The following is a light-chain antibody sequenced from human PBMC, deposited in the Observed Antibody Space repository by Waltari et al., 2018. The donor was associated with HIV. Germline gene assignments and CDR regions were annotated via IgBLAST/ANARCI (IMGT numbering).Light chain of an antibody. CDR3: SSYAGSNNLV. Sequence: QSALTQPPSASGSPGQSVTISCTGTSSDVGGYNYVSWYQQHPGKAPKLMIYEVYKPPSGVPDRFSGSKSGNTASLTVSGLQAEDEADYYCSSYAGSNNLVFGGGTKLTVL. V-gene: IGLV2-8*01. CDR1: SSDVGGYNY. J-gene: IGLJ2*01. CDR2: EVY.